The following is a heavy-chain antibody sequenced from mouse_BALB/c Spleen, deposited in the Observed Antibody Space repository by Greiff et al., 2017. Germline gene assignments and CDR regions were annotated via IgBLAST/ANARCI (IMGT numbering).Heavy chain of an antibody. CDR2: ISNLAYSI. CDR3: ARAPYGNYEGAWFAY. CDR1: GFTFSDYG. J-gene: IGHJ3*01. D-gene: IGHD2-1*01. V-gene: IGHV5-15*02. Sequence: EVKLMESGGGLVQPGGSRKLSCAACGFTFSDYGMAWVRQAPGKGPEWVAFISNLAYSIYYADTVTGRFTISRENAKNTLYLEMSSLRSEDTAMYYCARAPYGNYEGAWFAYWGQGTLVTVSA.